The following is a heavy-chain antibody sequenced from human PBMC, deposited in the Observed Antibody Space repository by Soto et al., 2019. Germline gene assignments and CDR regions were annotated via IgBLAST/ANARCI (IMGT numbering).Heavy chain of an antibody. CDR1: GYSISSGYY. CDR2: IYHSGST. Sequence: RSLTCAVSGYSISSGYYWGWIRQPPGKGLEWIGSIYHSGSTYYNPSLKSRVTISVDTSKNQFSLKLSSVTAADTAVYYCARATTVPTRVHYFDYWGQGTLVTVSS. CDR3: ARATTVPTRVHYFDY. J-gene: IGHJ4*02. V-gene: IGHV4-38-2*01. D-gene: IGHD4-17*01.